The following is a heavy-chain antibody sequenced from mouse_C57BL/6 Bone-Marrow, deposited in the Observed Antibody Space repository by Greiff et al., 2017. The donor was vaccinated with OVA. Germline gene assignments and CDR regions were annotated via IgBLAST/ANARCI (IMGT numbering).Heavy chain of an antibody. CDR1: FYPFTSSC. CDR3: ARSRCWGYYFDY. CDR2: IDPNSGGT. V-gene: IGHV1-72*01. Sequence: QVQLQQPGAELVTPGASVTLSCKASFYPFTSSCLHWVTPRPGRGLAWIGRIDPNSGGTKYNEKFKSKATLTVDKPSSTAYMQLSSLTSEDSAVYYCARSRCWGYYFDYWGQGTTLTVSS. J-gene: IGHJ2*01.